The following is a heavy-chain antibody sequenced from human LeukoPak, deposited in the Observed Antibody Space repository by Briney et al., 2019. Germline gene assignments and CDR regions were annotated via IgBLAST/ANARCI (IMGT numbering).Heavy chain of an antibody. D-gene: IGHD3-10*01. V-gene: IGHV4-59*01. CDR3: ARSEKHYGSGSYFY. J-gene: IGHJ4*02. CDR2: IYYSGST. Sequence: SETLSLTCTVSGGSISSYYWSWIRQPPGKGLEWIGYIYYSGSTNYNPSLESRVTISVDTSKNQFSLKLSSVTAADTAVYYCARSEKHYGSGSYFYWGQGTLVTVSS. CDR1: GGSISSYY.